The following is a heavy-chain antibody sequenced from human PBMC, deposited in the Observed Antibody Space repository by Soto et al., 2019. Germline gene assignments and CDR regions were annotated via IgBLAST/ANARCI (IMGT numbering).Heavy chain of an antibody. J-gene: IGHJ6*02. Sequence: SETLSLTCAVSGDSISSGYYWAWIRQPPGKGLEWIGEINHSGSTNYNPSHKSRAPISVDTSKNQLSLKLSSVTAADTVVYYCGSGDIAARQAVRYGMDVWGQGTTVTFSS. CDR1: GDSISSGYY. V-gene: IGHV4-38-2*01. CDR2: INHSGST. D-gene: IGHD6-6*01. CDR3: GSGDIAARQAVRYGMDV.